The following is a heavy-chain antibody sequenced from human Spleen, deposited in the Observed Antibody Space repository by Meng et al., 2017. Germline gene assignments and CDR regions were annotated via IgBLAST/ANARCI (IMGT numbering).Heavy chain of an antibody. Sequence: ASVKVSCKASAYTFTDYYIHWVRQAPGLGLEWMGRINPNSGDTNYAQKFQGRVTMTRDTSIRAAYMELTRLTSADTAVYYCARVGRPDCSGGSCYPLTYYFDYWGQGTLVTVSS. CDR3: ARVGRPDCSGGSCYPLTYYFDY. V-gene: IGHV1-2*06. CDR2: INPNSGDT. D-gene: IGHD2-15*01. CDR1: AYTFTDYY. J-gene: IGHJ4*02.